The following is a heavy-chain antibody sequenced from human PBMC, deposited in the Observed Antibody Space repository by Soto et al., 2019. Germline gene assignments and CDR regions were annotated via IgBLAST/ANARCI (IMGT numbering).Heavy chain of an antibody. CDR3: ARLLAYCGGDCYSANGYYYYGMDV. Sequence: SQTLSLTCTVSGGSISSYYWSWIRQPPGKGLEWIGYIYYSGSTNYNPSLKSRVTISVDTSKNQFSLKLSSVTAADTAVYYCARLLAYCGGDCYSANGYYYYGMDVWGQGTTVTVSS. CDR1: GGSISSYY. D-gene: IGHD2-21*02. J-gene: IGHJ6*02. V-gene: IGHV4-59*01. CDR2: IYYSGST.